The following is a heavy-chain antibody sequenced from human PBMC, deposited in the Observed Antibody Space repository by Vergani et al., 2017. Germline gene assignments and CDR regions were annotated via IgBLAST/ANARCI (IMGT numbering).Heavy chain of an antibody. J-gene: IGHJ4*02. Sequence: QVQLVQSGAEVKKPGASVKVSCKASGYTFTSYAMHWVRQAPGQRLEWMGWINAGNGNTKYSQKFQGRFTITRDTSASTAYMELSSLRSEDTAVYYCASQRWGRDGYNLWGQGTLVTVSS. CDR3: ASQRWGRDGYNL. CDR2: INAGNGNT. D-gene: IGHD5-24*01. V-gene: IGHV1-3*01. CDR1: GYTFTSYA.